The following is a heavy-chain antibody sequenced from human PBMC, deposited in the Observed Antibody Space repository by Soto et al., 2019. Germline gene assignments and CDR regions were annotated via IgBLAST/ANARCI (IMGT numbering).Heavy chain of an antibody. CDR3: ARGLVVPAGDAFDI. Sequence: EVQLVESGGGLVQPGGSLRLSCAASGFTFRSYWMHWVRQAPGKGLVWVSRINGGGSSTSYADSVKGRFTISRDNAKNTLYLQMHSLRAEDTAVYYCARGLVVPAGDAFDIWGQGTMVTVSS. V-gene: IGHV3-74*01. CDR2: INGGGSST. J-gene: IGHJ3*02. CDR1: GFTFRSYW. D-gene: IGHD2-2*01.